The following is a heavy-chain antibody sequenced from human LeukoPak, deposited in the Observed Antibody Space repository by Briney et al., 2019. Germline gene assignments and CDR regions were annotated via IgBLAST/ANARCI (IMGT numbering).Heavy chain of an antibody. CDR1: GFTFSNYA. J-gene: IGHJ2*01. CDR2: LSGSGDNT. D-gene: IGHD3-10*01. V-gene: IGHV3-23*01. CDR3: ARPASRGVGRYFDL. Sequence: GGTVRLSCAASGFTFSNYAMSRVRQAPGKAREWVSDLSGSGDNTYYADYVKGGFTIARENTKNTLYLQMNSLRAKDTVLYYYARPASRGVGRYFDLWGRGSLVTVSS.